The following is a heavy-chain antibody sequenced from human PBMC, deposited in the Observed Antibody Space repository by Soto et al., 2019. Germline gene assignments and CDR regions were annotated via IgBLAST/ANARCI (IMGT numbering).Heavy chain of an antibody. D-gene: IGHD2-2*01. Sequence: ASVKVSCKASSNTFTNFGVTWVRQAPGQGLEWMGWISAYTDDPNYAQKFQGRVTMTIDTSTSTAYSDLRSLTSDDTAVYYCALVIPGAEAWFDPWGQGTLVTVSS. CDR1: SNTFTNFG. V-gene: IGHV1-18*01. CDR3: ALVIPGAEAWFDP. CDR2: ISAYTDDP. J-gene: IGHJ5*02.